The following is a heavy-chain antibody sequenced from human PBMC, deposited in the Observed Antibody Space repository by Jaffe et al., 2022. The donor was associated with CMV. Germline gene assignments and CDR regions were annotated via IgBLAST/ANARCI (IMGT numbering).Heavy chain of an antibody. V-gene: IGHV1-69*01. CDR2: IIPIIGTA. J-gene: IGHJ4*02. CDR3: ASRASNDVGSPLHY. D-gene: IGHD1-1*01. Sequence: QVQLVQSGAEVKKPGSSVKVSCKASEGTLSRHAISWVRLAPGQGLEWMGGIIPIIGTATYAQKFQGRVTITADESSGTAYMEMTSLRREDTAVYYCASRASNDVGSPLHYWGQGTLVSVSS. CDR1: EGTLSRHA.